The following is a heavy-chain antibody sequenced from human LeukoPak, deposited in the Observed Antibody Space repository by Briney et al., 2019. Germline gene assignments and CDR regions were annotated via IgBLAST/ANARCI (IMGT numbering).Heavy chain of an antibody. CDR1: GYSFTSYW. Sequence: GESLKISCKGSGYSFTSYWIGWVRQMPGKGLEWMGIIYPGDSDTRYSPSFQGQVTISADKSISTAYLQWSSLKASDTAMYYCARLGEYYDYVWGSPSYYMDVWGKGTTVTISS. J-gene: IGHJ6*03. V-gene: IGHV5-51*01. CDR2: IYPGDSDT. CDR3: ARLGEYYDYVWGSPSYYMDV. D-gene: IGHD3-16*01.